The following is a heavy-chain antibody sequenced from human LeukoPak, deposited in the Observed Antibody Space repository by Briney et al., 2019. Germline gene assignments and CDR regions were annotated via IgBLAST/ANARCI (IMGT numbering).Heavy chain of an antibody. CDR2: IIPILNVV. J-gene: IGHJ4*02. Sequence: ASVKVSCKASGGTFRSYAINWVRQAPGQGLEWMGRIIPILNVVKSAQKFQGRVTITADKSTNIAYMELSSLRSEDTAVYYCASNSERYDPWDCWGQGTLVTVSS. D-gene: IGHD5-12*01. V-gene: IGHV1-69*04. CDR3: ASNSERYDPWDC. CDR1: GGTFRSYA.